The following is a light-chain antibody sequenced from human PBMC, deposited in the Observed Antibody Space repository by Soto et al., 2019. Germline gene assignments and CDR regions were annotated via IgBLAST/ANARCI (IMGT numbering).Light chain of an antibody. Sequence: DIQMTQSPSTLSASVGDRVTTTCRASQSLSRWLAWYQQKPGTAPKLLIYDASILQSGVPSRFSGSGSGTEFTLTISSLQPDDFATYYCQEYDGYLWTFGQGTKVDIK. CDR2: DAS. J-gene: IGKJ1*01. V-gene: IGKV1-5*01. CDR1: QSLSRW. CDR3: QEYDGYLWT.